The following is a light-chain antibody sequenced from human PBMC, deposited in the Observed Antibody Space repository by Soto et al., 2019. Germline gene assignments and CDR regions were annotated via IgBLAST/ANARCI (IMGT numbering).Light chain of an antibody. CDR3: QQYVRSLWT. CDR2: GIS. CDR1: HTISSSY. Sequence: EIVLTQSPGTLSLSPGERATLSCRASHTISSSYLAWYQQKPGQAPRLLMYGISRRATGIPDRFSGSGSGTDFTLTITRLEPEDFAVYYCQQYVRSLWTFGQGTKVDIK. V-gene: IGKV3-20*01. J-gene: IGKJ1*01.